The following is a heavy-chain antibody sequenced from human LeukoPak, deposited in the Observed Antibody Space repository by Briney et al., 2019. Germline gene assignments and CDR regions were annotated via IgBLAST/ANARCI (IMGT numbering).Heavy chain of an antibody. Sequence: ASVKVSCKASGYTFTGYYMHWVRQAPGQGLEWMGWINPNSGGTNYAQKFQGRVTMTRDTSISTAHMELSRLRSDDTAVYYCARAGAGFLERFYYYYYMDVWGKGTTVTVSS. CDR1: GYTFTGYY. CDR3: ARAGAGFLERFYYYYYMDV. CDR2: INPNSGGT. D-gene: IGHD3-3*01. J-gene: IGHJ6*03. V-gene: IGHV1-2*02.